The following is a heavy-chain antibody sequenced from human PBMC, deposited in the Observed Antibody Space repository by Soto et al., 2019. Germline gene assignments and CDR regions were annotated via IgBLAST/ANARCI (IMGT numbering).Heavy chain of an antibody. V-gene: IGHV6-1*01. D-gene: IGHD6-13*01. CDR1: GDSVSSNSAA. CDR3: ARDSAIAAAGEKFDY. CDR2: TYYRSKWYN. Sequence: HSQTLSLTCAISGDSVSSNSAAWNWIRQSTSRGLEWLGRTYYRSKWYNDYAVSVKSRITINPDTSKNQFSLQLNSVTPEDTAVYYCARDSAIAAAGEKFDYWGQGTLVTVSS. J-gene: IGHJ4*02.